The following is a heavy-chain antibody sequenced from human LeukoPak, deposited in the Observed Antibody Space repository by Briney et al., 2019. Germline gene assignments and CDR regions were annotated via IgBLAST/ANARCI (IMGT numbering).Heavy chain of an antibody. Sequence: GGSLRLSCAASGFTFSSYSMSWVRQAPGKGLEWFSVIYSGGSTYYADSVKGRFTISRDNSKNTLYLQMNSLRAEDTAVYYCARDVSGSYSGLSYFDYWGQGTLVTVSS. V-gene: IGHV3-53*01. CDR2: IYSGGST. D-gene: IGHD1-26*01. CDR3: ARDVSGSYSGLSYFDY. J-gene: IGHJ4*02. CDR1: GFTFSSYS.